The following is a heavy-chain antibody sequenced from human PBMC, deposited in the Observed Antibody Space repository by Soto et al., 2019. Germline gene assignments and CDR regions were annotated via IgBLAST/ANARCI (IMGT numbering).Heavy chain of an antibody. CDR2: IYYSGST. Sequence: ETLSLTCTVSGGSISSSSYYWGWIRQPPGKGLEWIGSIYYSGSTYYNPSLKSRVTISVDTSKNQFSLKLSSVTAADTAVYYCARQALPSIAARPFGYWFDPWGQGTLVTVSS. D-gene: IGHD6-6*01. V-gene: IGHV4-39*01. CDR3: ARQALPSIAARPFGYWFDP. CDR1: GGSISSSSYY. J-gene: IGHJ5*02.